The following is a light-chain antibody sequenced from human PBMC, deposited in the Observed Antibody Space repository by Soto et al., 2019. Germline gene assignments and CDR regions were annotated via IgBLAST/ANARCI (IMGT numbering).Light chain of an antibody. V-gene: IGKV1-5*03. CDR2: KAS. CDR1: QSISSW. Sequence: DIQMIQSPSTLSASVGDRVTITCRASQSISSWLAWYQQKPGKAPKLLIYKASSLESGVPSRFSGSGSGTEFTLTISSLQPDDFATYFCQQYSGYPFTFGPGTKVDIK. J-gene: IGKJ3*01. CDR3: QQYSGYPFT.